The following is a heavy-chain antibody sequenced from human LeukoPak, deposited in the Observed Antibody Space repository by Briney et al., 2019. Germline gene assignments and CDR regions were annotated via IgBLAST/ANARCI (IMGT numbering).Heavy chain of an antibody. V-gene: IGHV1-69*01. CDR2: IIPIFGTA. J-gene: IGHJ5*02. CDR1: GGTFSSYA. CDR3: ARPSITMVRGVIATRENWFDP. D-gene: IGHD3-10*01. Sequence: GASVKVSCKASGGTFSSYAISWVRQAPGQGLEWMGGIIPIFGTANYAQKFQGRVTITADESTSTAYMELSSLRSEDTAVYYCARPSITMVRGVIATRENWFDPWGQGTLVTVSS.